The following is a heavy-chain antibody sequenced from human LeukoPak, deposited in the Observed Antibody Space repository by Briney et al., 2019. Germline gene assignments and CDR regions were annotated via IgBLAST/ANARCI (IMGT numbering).Heavy chain of an antibody. V-gene: IGHV4-39*01. D-gene: IGHD4-23*01. CDR3: SRSHDYGGLYFYYYMDV. J-gene: IGHJ6*03. Sequence: PSETLSLTCTVSGGSISSRSDYWGWIRETPGKGLEWIGNLDSSGSTYYNPSLKSRVTISVGTSKNQFSLNLRSVTAADTAIYFCSRSHDYGGLYFYYYMDVWGKGTTVTVSS. CDR1: GGSISSRSDY. CDR2: LDSSGST.